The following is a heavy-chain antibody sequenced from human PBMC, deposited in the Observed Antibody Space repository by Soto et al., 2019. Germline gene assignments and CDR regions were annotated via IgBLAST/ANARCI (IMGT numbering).Heavy chain of an antibody. CDR2: IYIGGST. Sequence: GGSRRVSCAACGFTVSSNYMTWVRQAPGKWLQWVSLIYIGGSTYFADSVKGRFTISRENSKNTLYLQMNSLRAEDTAIYYCARDRTTIFGGDYYYYGMDVWAQGARV. D-gene: IGHD3-3*01. J-gene: IGHJ6*01. V-gene: IGHV3-53*01. CDR1: GFTVSSNY. CDR3: ARDRTTIFGGDYYYYGMDV.